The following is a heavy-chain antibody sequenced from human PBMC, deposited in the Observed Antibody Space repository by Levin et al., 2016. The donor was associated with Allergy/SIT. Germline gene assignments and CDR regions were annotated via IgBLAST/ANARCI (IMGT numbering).Heavy chain of an antibody. V-gene: IGHV6-1*01. CDR1: GDNVSNNSAT. Sequence: SQTLSLTCAISGDNVSNNSATWNWIRQSPSRGLEWLGRTYFSSEWYNDYAVSVKSRITINADTSKNQFSLHLNSVTPEDTAVYYCARASSGWFYFDDWGQGTRVTVSS. J-gene: IGHJ4*02. CDR2: TYFSSEWYN. D-gene: IGHD6-19*01. CDR3: ARASSGWFYFDD.